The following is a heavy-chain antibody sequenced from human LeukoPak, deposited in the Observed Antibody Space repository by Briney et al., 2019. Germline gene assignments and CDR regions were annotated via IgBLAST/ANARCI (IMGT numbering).Heavy chain of an antibody. Sequence: LSCAASGYTFSSYGMHWVRQAPGKGLEWVAVISYDGSNKYYADSVKGRFTTSRDNSKNTLYLQMNSLRAEDTAVYYCAKEGHGSSLDYWGQGTLVTVSS. D-gene: IGHD6-13*01. CDR1: GYTFSSYG. CDR3: AKEGHGSSLDY. CDR2: ISYDGSNK. J-gene: IGHJ4*02. V-gene: IGHV3-30*18.